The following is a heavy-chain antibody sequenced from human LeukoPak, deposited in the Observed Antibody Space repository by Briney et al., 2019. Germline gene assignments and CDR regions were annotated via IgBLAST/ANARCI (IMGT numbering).Heavy chain of an antibody. J-gene: IGHJ5*02. D-gene: IGHD5-18*01. Sequence: KPSETLSLTCAVYGGSFSGYYWSWIRQPPGKGLEWIGEINHSGSTNYNPSLKSRVTISVDTSKNQFSLKLSSVTAADTAVYYCARHVDTAFNWFDPWGQGTLVTVSS. CDR1: GGSFSGYY. CDR2: INHSGST. CDR3: ARHVDTAFNWFDP. V-gene: IGHV4-34*01.